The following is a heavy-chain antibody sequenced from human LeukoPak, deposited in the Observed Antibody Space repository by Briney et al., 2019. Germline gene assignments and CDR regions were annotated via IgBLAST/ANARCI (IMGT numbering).Heavy chain of an antibody. CDR3: ARASYSYDINGWVPFDY. CDR2: IYASGTT. Sequence: SETLSLTCTVSGGSISSDGYYWSWIRQPAGKGVEWIGRIYASGTTNYNTDLKSRVTISGDTSKNQFSLRLSSVTAADTAVYYCARASYSYDINGWVPFDYWGQGTLVTVSS. CDR1: GGSISSDGYY. D-gene: IGHD3-22*01. V-gene: IGHV4-61*02. J-gene: IGHJ4*02.